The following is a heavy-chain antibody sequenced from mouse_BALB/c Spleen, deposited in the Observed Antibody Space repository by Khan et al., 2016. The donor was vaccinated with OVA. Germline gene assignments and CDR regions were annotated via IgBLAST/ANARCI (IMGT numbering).Heavy chain of an antibody. Sequence: EVQLQESGPGLVKPSQSLSLTCTVTGYSITSDYAWNWIRQFPGNKLEWMGYISYSGSTNYNPALKSRISITRDNSKNQFFLQLNSVTTEDTAAYYCARDGSRYNYAMDYWGQGTSVTVSS. V-gene: IGHV3-2*02. CDR1: GYSITSDYA. J-gene: IGHJ4*01. D-gene: IGHD2-3*01. CDR2: ISYSGST. CDR3: ARDGSRYNYAMDY.